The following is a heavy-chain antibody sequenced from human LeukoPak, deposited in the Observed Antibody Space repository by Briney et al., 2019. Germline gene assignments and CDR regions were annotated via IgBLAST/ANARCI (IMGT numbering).Heavy chain of an antibody. D-gene: IGHD4-23*01. Sequence: SETLSLTCAVYGGSFSGYDWSWIRQPPGKGLEWIGEINHSGSTNYNPSLKSRVTISVDTSKNQLSLKLSSLTAADTAVYYCARGEDYGGKSRWFDPWGQGTLVTVSS. CDR3: ARGEDYGGKSRWFDP. CDR1: GGSFSGYD. CDR2: INHSGST. V-gene: IGHV4-34*01. J-gene: IGHJ5*02.